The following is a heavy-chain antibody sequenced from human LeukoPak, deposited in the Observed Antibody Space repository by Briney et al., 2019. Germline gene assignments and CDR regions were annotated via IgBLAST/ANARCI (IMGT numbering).Heavy chain of an antibody. Sequence: GGSLRLSCAASGFTFSSYEMNWVRQAPGKGLEWGSGISWNSGSIGYADSVKGRFTISRDNAKNSLYLQMNSLRAEDTALYYCAKDMGSGAYCGGDCHATMGYWGQGTLVTVSS. CDR2: ISWNSGSI. J-gene: IGHJ4*02. D-gene: IGHD2-21*02. CDR1: GFTFSSYE. CDR3: AKDMGSGAYCGGDCHATMGY. V-gene: IGHV3-9*01.